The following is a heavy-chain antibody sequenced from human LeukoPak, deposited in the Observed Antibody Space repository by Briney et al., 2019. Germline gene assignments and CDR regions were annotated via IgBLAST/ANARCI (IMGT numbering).Heavy chain of an antibody. D-gene: IGHD7-27*01. Sequence: ASVKVSCKASGDTFTGFYMHWVRQAPGQGLEWMGWINPNSGGTNYAQKFQGWVTMTRDTSISTAYMELSRLRSVDTAVYYCAGHWGSNDAFDIWGQGTMVTVSS. CDR2: INPNSGGT. J-gene: IGHJ3*02. CDR3: AGHWGSNDAFDI. CDR1: GDTFTGFY. V-gene: IGHV1-2*04.